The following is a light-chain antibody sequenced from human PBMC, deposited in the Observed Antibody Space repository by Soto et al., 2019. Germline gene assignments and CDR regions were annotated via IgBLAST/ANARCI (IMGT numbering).Light chain of an antibody. J-gene: IGKJ1*01. CDR2: GAS. CDR3: QQYSSSPRT. V-gene: IGKV3-20*01. CDR1: QSVSSSY. Sequence: ENVLTHAPGTPALSPGNRGTQSCRGSQSVSSSYLAWYQQKPGQAPRLLIYGASTRATGIPDRFSGSGSGTDFTLTSSRLEHEDFAVYYCQQYSSSPRTFGQGTKVDI.